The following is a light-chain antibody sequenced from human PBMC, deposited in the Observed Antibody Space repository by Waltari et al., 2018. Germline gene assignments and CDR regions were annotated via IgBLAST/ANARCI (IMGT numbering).Light chain of an antibody. CDR2: LGS. CDR3: MQALQTPT. J-gene: IGKJ4*01. Sequence: DIVMTQSPLSLPVTPGAPASISCRSSQSLLHSNGYNSLDWYLQKPGQSPQLLIYLGSNRASGVPDRFSGSGSGTDFTLQISRVEAEDVGVYYCMQALQTPTFGGGTKVEIK. CDR1: QSLLHSNGYNS. V-gene: IGKV2-28*01.